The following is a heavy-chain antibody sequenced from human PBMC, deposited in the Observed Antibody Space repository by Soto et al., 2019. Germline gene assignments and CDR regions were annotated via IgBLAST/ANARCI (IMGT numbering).Heavy chain of an antibody. CDR2: INAGNGDT. J-gene: IGHJ4*02. V-gene: IGHV1-3*01. CDR3: ARGAAAMLNSFDY. D-gene: IGHD3-16*01. Sequence: GASVKVSCKASGYTFIGYDIHGVRQAPGQRLEWMGWINAGNGDTKYSQTFQGRVTITRDTSATSACMELSSLRSEDTAVYYCARGAAAMLNSFDYWGQGTPVTVSS. CDR1: GYTFIGYD.